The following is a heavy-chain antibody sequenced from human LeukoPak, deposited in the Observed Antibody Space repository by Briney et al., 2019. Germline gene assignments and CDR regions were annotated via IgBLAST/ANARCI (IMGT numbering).Heavy chain of an antibody. D-gene: IGHD5/OR15-5a*01. CDR2: IYSSGSA. Sequence: SETLSLTCNVSGDFIRSGSNCWGWIRQPPGKGLEWIGTIYSSGSAYYSPSLKSPVTISVDMSKNQFSLKLSSVTAADTAVYYCFSSGNDLVSGWFDPWGPGTLVTVSS. J-gene: IGHJ5*02. V-gene: IGHV4-39*01. CDR3: FSSGNDLVSGWFDP. CDR1: GDFIRSGSNC.